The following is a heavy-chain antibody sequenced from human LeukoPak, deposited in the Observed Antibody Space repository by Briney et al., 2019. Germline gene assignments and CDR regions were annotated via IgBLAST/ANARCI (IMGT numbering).Heavy chain of an antibody. D-gene: IGHD5-12*01. Sequence: LKLSCAASGFSFSSYAMKWVRQAPGKGLEWIGYIYHSGSTYYNPSLKSRVTISVDRSKNQFSLKLSSVTAADTAVYYCAREADSGYDSDYYYYMDVWGKGTTVTVSS. CDR2: IYHSGST. CDR3: AREADSGYDSDYYYYMDV. CDR1: GFSFSSYA. J-gene: IGHJ6*03. V-gene: IGHV4-30-2*01.